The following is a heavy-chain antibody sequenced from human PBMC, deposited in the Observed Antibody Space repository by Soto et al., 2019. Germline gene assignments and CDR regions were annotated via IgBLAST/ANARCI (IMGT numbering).Heavy chain of an antibody. CDR3: ARSLGTVYDSLPDY. D-gene: IGHD3-22*01. CDR1: GGSVSSGTYY. V-gene: IGHV4-61*01. Sequence: SETLSLTCTVSGGSVSSGTYYWSWIRQPPGKGLEWIGYIYYPGSTNYNPSLKSRVTISIDMSKNQFSLKLSSVTAADTAVFYCARSLGTVYDSLPDYWGQGTLVTVSS. J-gene: IGHJ4*01. CDR2: IYYPGST.